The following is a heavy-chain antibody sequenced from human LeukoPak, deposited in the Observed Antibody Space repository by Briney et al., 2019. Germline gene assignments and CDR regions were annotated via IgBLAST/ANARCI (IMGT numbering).Heavy chain of an antibody. CDR2: LSGSGGTI. Sequence: PGGSLRLSCAASGLTFSTSDMSWVRQAPGKGLEWVTALSGSGGTIYYADSVKGRFTISRDNAKNSLHLQMNSLRAEDTAVYYCARRGSYNDYWGQGTLVTVSS. J-gene: IGHJ4*02. CDR1: GLTFSTSD. CDR3: ARRGSYNDY. V-gene: IGHV3-48*03. D-gene: IGHD3-16*01.